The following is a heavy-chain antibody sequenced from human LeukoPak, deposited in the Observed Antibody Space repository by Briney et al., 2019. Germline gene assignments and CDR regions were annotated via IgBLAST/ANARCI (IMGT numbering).Heavy chain of an antibody. Sequence: AGGSLRLSCAASGFTFSSYAMSWVRQAPGKGLEWVSAISGSGGSTYYADSVKGRFTISRDNSKNTLYLQMNSLRAEGTAVYYCAKDIAARFYFDCWGQGTLVTVSS. CDR2: ISGSGGST. CDR1: GFTFSSYA. V-gene: IGHV3-23*01. J-gene: IGHJ4*02. D-gene: IGHD6-6*01. CDR3: AKDIAARFYFDC.